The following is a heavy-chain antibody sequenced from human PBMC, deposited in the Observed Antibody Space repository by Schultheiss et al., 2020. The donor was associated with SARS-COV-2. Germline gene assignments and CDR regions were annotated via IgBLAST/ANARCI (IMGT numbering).Heavy chain of an antibody. CDR1: GGSFSGYY. CDR2: INHSGST. CDR3: ARPQFGVVDY. V-gene: IGHV4-34*01. Sequence: SETLSLTCAVYGGSFSGYYWSWIRQPPGKGLEWIGEINHSGSTNYNPSLKSRVTISVDKSKNQFSLKLSSVTAADTAVYYCARPQFGVVDYWGQGTLVTVSS. J-gene: IGHJ4*02. D-gene: IGHD3-3*01.